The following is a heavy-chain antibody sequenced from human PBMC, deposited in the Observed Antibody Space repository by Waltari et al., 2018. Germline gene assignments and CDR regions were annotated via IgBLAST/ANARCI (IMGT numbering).Heavy chain of an antibody. J-gene: IGHJ6*02. Sequence: QVQLVQSGAEVKKPGSSVKVSCKASGGTFSSYAISWVRQAPGQGLEWMGGIIPIFGTANYAQKFQGRVTITADESTSTAYMELSSLRSEDTAVYYCARDPGTLNAAGDYYYGMDVWGQGTTVTVSS. D-gene: IGHD1-1*01. CDR1: GGTFSSYA. CDR3: ARDPGTLNAAGDYYYGMDV. CDR2: IIPIFGTA. V-gene: IGHV1-69*01.